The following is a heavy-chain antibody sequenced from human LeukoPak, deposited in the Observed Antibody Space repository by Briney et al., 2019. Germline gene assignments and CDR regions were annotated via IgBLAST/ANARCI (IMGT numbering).Heavy chain of an antibody. CDR3: ARDRYPGGGNSGFAY. CDR2: IKQDGSEK. J-gene: IGHJ4*02. V-gene: IGHV3-7*01. CDR1: GFTFSSYA. Sequence: GGSLRLSCAASGFTFSSYAMHWVRQAPGKGLEWVANIKQDGSEKYYVDSVKGRFTISRDNAKNSLYLQMNSLRAEDTAVYYCARDRYPGGGNSGFAYWGQGTLVTVSS. D-gene: IGHD4-23*01.